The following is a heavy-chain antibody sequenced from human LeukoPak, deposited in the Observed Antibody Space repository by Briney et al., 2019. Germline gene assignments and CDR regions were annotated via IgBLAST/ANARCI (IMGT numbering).Heavy chain of an antibody. CDR1: GFTFSSYA. J-gene: IGHJ5*02. D-gene: IGHD6-13*01. CDR3: ARDTLDSSSWYDWNWFDP. V-gene: IGHV3-30-3*01. CDR2: ISYDGSNK. Sequence: GRSLRFSCAASGFTFSSYAMHWVRQAPGKGLEWVAVISYDGSNKYYADSVKGRFTISRDNSKNTLYLQMNSLRAEDTAVYYCARDTLDSSSWYDWNWFDPWGQGTLVTVSS.